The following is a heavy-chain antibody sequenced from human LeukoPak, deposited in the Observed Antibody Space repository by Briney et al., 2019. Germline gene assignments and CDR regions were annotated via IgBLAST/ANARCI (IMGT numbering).Heavy chain of an antibody. CDR3: AKDRDPGGMDV. CDR1: GFTFSIYG. J-gene: IGHJ6*04. Sequence: GGSLRLSCAAAGFTFSIYGMHWVRHAPGKWLEWLAVISYDGSNKYYAESVKGRFTISRDNSKNTLYLQMNSLRAEDTAVYYCAKDRDPGGMDVWGKGTTVTVSS. D-gene: IGHD3-10*01. V-gene: IGHV3-30*18. CDR2: ISYDGSNK.